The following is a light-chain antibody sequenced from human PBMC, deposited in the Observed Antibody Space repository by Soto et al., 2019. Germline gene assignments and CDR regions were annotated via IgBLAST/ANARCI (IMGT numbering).Light chain of an antibody. CDR2: GAS. Sequence: EIVLTQSPGTLSLSPGERATLSCRASQSVSSSYLAWYQQKPGQAPRLLIYGASSRATGIPDRFSGSGSGTDFTLTISRLEPDDFAVYYCQQYGSSPPYTFGQGTKQEIK. CDR1: QSVSSSY. J-gene: IGKJ2*01. V-gene: IGKV3-20*01. CDR3: QQYGSSPPYT.